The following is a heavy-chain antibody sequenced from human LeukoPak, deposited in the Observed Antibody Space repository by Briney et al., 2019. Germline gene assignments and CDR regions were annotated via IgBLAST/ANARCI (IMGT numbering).Heavy chain of an antibody. D-gene: IGHD6-19*01. CDR3: ASTDSSGLLDY. V-gene: IGHV4-59*08. J-gene: IGHJ4*02. Sequence: SETLSLTCTVSGGSMSRYYWSWIRQPPGKGLEWIGYVCYSGSTNYNPSLKSRVTISVDTSKNQFSLKLNSVTAADTAVYYCASTDSSGLLDYWGQGTLVTVSS. CDR1: GGSMSRYY. CDR2: VCYSGST.